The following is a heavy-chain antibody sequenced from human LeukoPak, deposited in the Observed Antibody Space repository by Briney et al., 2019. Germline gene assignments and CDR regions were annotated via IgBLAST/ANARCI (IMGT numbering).Heavy chain of an antibody. CDR1: GDTFTSYY. J-gene: IGHJ4*02. CDR2: INPSGGST. CDR3: ATTILSRGYSGYGFDY. V-gene: IGHV1-46*01. Sequence: ASVKVSCKASGDTFTSYYMHWVRQAPGQGLEWMGIINPSGGSTSYAQKFQGRVTMTRDMSTSTVYMELSSLRSEDTAVYYCATTILSRGYSGYGFDYWGQGTLVTVSS. D-gene: IGHD5-12*01.